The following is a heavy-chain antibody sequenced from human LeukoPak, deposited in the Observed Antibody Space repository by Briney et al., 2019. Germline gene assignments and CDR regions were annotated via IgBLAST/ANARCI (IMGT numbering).Heavy chain of an antibody. CDR2: IYTTGGT. D-gene: IGHD6-19*01. J-gene: IGHJ3*02. V-gene: IGHV4-4*07. CDR1: GGSISTYY. CDR3: AGYSSGWYNAFDI. Sequence: PSETLSLSCSVSGGSISTYYWSWIRQPAGKGLEWIGRIYTTGGTNYNPSLKSRVTISADTSKNQFSLKLSSVTAADTAVYSCAGYSSGWYNAFDIWGQGTLVAVSS.